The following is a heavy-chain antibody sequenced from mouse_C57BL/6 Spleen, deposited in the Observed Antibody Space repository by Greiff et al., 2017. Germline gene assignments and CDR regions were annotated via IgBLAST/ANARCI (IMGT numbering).Heavy chain of an antibody. CDR1: GFNIKDDY. J-gene: IGHJ3*01. CDR3: TTGWVPFAY. Sequence: EVQLQQSGAELVRPGASVKLSCTASGFNIKDDYMHWVKQRPEQGLEWIGWIDPENGDTEYASKFQGKATITADTSSNTAYLQLSSLTSEDTAVYYCTTGWVPFAYWGQGTLVTVSA. CDR2: IDPENGDT. V-gene: IGHV14-4*01. D-gene: IGHD3-3*01.